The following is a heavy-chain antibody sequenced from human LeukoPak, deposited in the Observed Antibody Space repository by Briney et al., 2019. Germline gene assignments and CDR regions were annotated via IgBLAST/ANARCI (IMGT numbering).Heavy chain of an antibody. Sequence: SETLSLTCTVSGVSISSSSYYWGWIRQPPGKGLEWIGSIYYSGSTYYNPSLKSRVTISVDTSKNQFSLKLSSVTAADTAVYYCARLGSIAAPKGDYWGQGTLVTVSS. CDR2: IYYSGST. V-gene: IGHV4-39*01. CDR3: ARLGSIAAPKGDY. D-gene: IGHD6-6*01. J-gene: IGHJ4*02. CDR1: GVSISSSSYY.